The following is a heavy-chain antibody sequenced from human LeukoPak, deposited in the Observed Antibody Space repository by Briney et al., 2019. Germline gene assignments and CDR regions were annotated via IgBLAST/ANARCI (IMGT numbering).Heavy chain of an antibody. CDR2: FSNRT. V-gene: IGHV3-23*03. Sequence: GGSLRLSCVASGFTFSNYAMISGGQAPGTGLEWDSVFSNRTHYADSVKGRFTTSRDNSRNNLYLEMNNLRAEDTAIYSCAKDWYDYWGQGTLVTVSS. D-gene: IGHD6-13*01. CDR1: GFTFSNYA. J-gene: IGHJ4*02. CDR3: AKDWYDY.